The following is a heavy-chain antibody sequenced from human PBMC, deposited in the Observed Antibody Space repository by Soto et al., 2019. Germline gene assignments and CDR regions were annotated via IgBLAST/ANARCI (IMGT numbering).Heavy chain of an antibody. J-gene: IGHJ6*02. CDR1: GGTFSSYA. D-gene: IGHD3-10*01. CDR3: AGGENGSGSYVYYYYGMDV. V-gene: IGHV1-69*01. Sequence: QVQLVQSGAEVKKPGSSVKVSCKASGGTFSSYAISWVRQAPGQGLEWMGGIIPIFGTANYAQKFQGRVTITADESTGTAYMELSSLRSEDTAVYYCAGGENGSGSYVYYYYGMDVWGQGTTVTVSS. CDR2: IIPIFGTA.